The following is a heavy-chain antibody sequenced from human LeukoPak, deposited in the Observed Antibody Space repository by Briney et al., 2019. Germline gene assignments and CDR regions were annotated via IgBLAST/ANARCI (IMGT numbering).Heavy chain of an antibody. D-gene: IGHD3-10*02. J-gene: IGHJ4*02. CDR3: ARLAMLGVPY. V-gene: IGHV4-34*01. CDR2: INHSGST. CDR1: GGSFSGYY. Sequence: PSETLSLTCAVYGGSFSGYYWSWIRQPPGKGLEWIGEINHSGSTNYNPSLKSRVTISVDTSKNQFSLKLSSVTAADTAVYYCARLAMLGVPYWGQGTLVTVSS.